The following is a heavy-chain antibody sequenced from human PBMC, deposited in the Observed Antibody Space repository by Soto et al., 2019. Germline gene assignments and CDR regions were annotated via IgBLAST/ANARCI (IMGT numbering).Heavy chain of an antibody. CDR1: GGTFSSYG. CDR3: ARDSHNGGHLGYFDD. Sequence: SVKVSCKTSGGTFSSYGISWVRQAPGQGLEWMGGIIPIFGTANHAQNFLGRVTITADESTSIVYMELSSLRSEDTAMYYCARDSHNGGHLGYFDDWGQGTLVTVSS. D-gene: IGHD2-8*01. V-gene: IGHV1-69*13. CDR2: IIPIFGTA. J-gene: IGHJ4*02.